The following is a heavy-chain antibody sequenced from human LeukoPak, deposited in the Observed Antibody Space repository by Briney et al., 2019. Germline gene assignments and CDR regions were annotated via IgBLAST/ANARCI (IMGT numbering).Heavy chain of an antibody. CDR3: ARGGRPQNSYYDFWSEHNWFDP. Sequence: PGGSLRLSCAASGFTVSSNYMSWVRQAPGKGLEWVSVIYSGGSTYYADSVKGRFTISRDNSKNTLYLQMNSLRAEDTAVYYCARGGRPQNSYYDFWSEHNWFDPWGQGTLVTVSS. J-gene: IGHJ5*02. D-gene: IGHD3-3*01. V-gene: IGHV3-53*01. CDR2: IYSGGST. CDR1: GFTVSSNY.